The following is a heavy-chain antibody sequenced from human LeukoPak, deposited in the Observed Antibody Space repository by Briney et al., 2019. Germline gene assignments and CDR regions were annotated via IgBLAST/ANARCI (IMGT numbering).Heavy chain of an antibody. D-gene: IGHD4-17*01. CDR3: ARGTTVTTYADH. CDR1: GGSFSGYF. Sequence: SETLSLTCVVYGGSFSGYFWSWIRQPPGKGLEWIGYISYSGSTTYNPSLKSRVTLSVDTSKNQFSLKLISVTAADTAVYYCARGTTVTTYADHWGQGTLVTVSS. J-gene: IGHJ4*02. CDR2: ISYSGST. V-gene: IGHV4-59*01.